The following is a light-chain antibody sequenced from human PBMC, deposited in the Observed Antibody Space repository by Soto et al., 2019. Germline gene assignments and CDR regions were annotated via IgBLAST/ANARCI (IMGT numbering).Light chain of an antibody. J-gene: IGKJ4*01. CDR1: QGIGDT. V-gene: IGKV3-15*01. CDR2: DTS. CDR3: QRYNYGPLT. Sequence: EVVMRQSPATLSVSPGEGATLSCRASQGIGDTLAWYQHKPGQTPRLLSYDTSTRATGVLARFSGSRSGTEFTLTINSLLSEDFAVYYCQRYNYGPLTFGGGTKVESK.